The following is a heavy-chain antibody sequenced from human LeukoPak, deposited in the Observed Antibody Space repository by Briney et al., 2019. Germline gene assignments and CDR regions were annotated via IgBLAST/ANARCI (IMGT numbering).Heavy chain of an antibody. CDR3: ARDIAAAGRPYYYYMDV. CDR1: GASISSLNW. J-gene: IGHJ6*03. CDR2: IFHSGST. D-gene: IGHD6-13*01. V-gene: IGHV4-4*02. Sequence: SETLSLTCAVSGASISSLNWWSWVRQPPGKGLGWIAEIFHSGSTNYNASLKSRVTISVDKSENQFSLKLSSVTAADTAVYYCARDIAAAGRPYYYYMDVWGKGTTVTVSS.